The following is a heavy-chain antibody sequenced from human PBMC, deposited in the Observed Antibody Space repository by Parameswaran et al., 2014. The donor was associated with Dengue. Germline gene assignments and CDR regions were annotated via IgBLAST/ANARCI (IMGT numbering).Heavy chain of an antibody. CDR2: ISSSSSMI. Sequence: KWIRQPPGKGLEWISYISSSSSMIYYADSVKGRFTISRDNANNLLYLQMNSLRAEDTAEYYCTRVSSIGAPFDYWGQGTPGHRLL. D-gene: IGHD6-6*01. J-gene: IGHJ4*02. V-gene: IGHV3-48*01. CDR3: TRVSSIGAPFDY.